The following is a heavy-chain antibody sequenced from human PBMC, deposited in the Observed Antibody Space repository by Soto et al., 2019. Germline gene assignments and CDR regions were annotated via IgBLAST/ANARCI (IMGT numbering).Heavy chain of an antibody. V-gene: IGHV4-59*01. J-gene: IGHJ6*02. Sequence: QMQLQESGPGLVKPSETLSLTCTVSGGSISSYYWSWIRQPPGEGLEWIGYLYNSGTTNYNPTLKGPVTQSIEPFKKQISPNPPSVTAADTAVFYLSRDYMEVWGQRATVTVSS. CDR1: GGSISSYY. CDR3: SRDYMEV. CDR2: LYNSGTT.